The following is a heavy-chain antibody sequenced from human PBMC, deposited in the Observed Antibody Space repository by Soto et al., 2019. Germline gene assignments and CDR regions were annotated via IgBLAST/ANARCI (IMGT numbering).Heavy chain of an antibody. Sequence: GGSLRLSCAASGFTFSSYGMHWVRQAPGKGLEWVAVIWYDGSNKDYAESVKGRFTISRENSKYTRYLQMNSLRAEDTAVYYCARDHSSSWYVPPYYYYGMDVWGQGTTVTVSS. CDR3: ARDHSSSWYVPPYYYYGMDV. CDR2: IWYDGSNK. D-gene: IGHD6-13*01. CDR1: GFTFSSYG. J-gene: IGHJ6*02. V-gene: IGHV3-33*01.